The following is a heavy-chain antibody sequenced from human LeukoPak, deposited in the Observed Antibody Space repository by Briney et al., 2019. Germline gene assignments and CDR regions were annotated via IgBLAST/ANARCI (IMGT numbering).Heavy chain of an antibody. CDR1: GGSFSGYY. CDR2: INNSGST. V-gene: IGHV4-34*01. Sequence: SETLSLTCAVFGGSFSGYYWSWIRQPPGKGLEWIGEINNSGSTNYNPSLKSRVTISLDTSKNQFSPKLSSVTAADTAVYYCARRGRSAFNIWGQGTMVTVSS. CDR3: ARRGRSAFNI. J-gene: IGHJ3*02. D-gene: IGHD1-14*01.